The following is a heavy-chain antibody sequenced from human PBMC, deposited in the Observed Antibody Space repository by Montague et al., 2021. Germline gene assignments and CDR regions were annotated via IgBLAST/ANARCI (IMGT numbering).Heavy chain of an antibody. CDR3: ARRLGFTAPFDY. Sequence: SETLSLTCTVTGGSISEFYWSWIRQSPEKGLEWIGYIYDSGNTNYNPSLKSRVTMSADTSMNQFSLNLRSVTAADTAVYFCARRLGFTAPFDYWGQGTLVTVSS. V-gene: IGHV4-59*08. J-gene: IGHJ4*02. CDR1: GGSISEFY. CDR2: IYDSGNT. D-gene: IGHD7-27*01.